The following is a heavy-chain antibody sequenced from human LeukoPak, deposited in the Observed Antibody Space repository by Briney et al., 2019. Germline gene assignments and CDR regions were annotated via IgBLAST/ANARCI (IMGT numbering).Heavy chain of an antibody. V-gene: IGHV4-34*01. J-gene: IGHJ6*02. Sequence: SETLSLTCGVYGGSFSGYYWTWIRQPPGKGLEWIGSIYYSGSTYYNPSLKSRVTISVDTSKNQFSLKLSSVTAADTAVYYCARSQGYCSSTSCYYYYGMDVWGQGTTVTVSS. CDR1: GGSFSGYY. CDR3: ARSQGYCSSTSCYYYYGMDV. CDR2: IYYSGST. D-gene: IGHD2-2*01.